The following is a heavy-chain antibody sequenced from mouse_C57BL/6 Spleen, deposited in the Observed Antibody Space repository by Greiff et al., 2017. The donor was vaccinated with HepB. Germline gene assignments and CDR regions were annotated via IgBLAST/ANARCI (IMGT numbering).Heavy chain of an antibody. J-gene: IGHJ3*01. CDR2: ISYDGSN. CDR3: ARDRLGAY. D-gene: IGHD2-4*01. Sequence: EVKLVESGPGLVKPSQSLSLTCSVTGYSITSGYYWNWIRQFPGNKLEWMGYISYDGSNNYNPSLKNRISITRDTSKNQFFLKLNSVTTEDTATYYCARDRLGAYWGQGTLVTVSA. CDR1: GYSITSGYY. V-gene: IGHV3-6*01.